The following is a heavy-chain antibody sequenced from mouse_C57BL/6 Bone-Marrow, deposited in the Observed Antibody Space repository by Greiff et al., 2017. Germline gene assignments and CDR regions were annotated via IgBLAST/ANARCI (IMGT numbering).Heavy chain of an antibody. CDR1: GYSITSGYD. J-gene: IGHJ3*01. CDR2: ISYSGST. CDR3: ARDGYDEAWFAY. D-gene: IGHD2-2*01. Sequence: EVQLLESGPGMVKPSQSLSLTCTATGYSITSGYDWHWIRHFPGNKLEWMGYISYSGSTNYNPSLKSRISITHDTSKNHFFLKLNSVTTEDTTAYYCARDGYDEAWFAYWGQGTLVTVSA. V-gene: IGHV3-1*01.